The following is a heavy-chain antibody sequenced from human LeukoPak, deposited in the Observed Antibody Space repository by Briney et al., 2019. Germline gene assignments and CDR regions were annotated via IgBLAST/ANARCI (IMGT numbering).Heavy chain of an antibody. CDR2: ISAYNGNT. V-gene: IGHV1-18*01. CDR3: ARAAPPYCTNGVCYIGY. Sequence: ASVKVSCKASGYTFTSYGISWVRQAPGQGLEWMGWISAYNGNTNYAQKLQGRVTMTTDTSTSTAYMELRSLRSEDTAVYYCARAAPPYCTNGVCYIGYWGQGTLVTVSS. CDR1: GYTFTSYG. D-gene: IGHD2-8*01. J-gene: IGHJ4*02.